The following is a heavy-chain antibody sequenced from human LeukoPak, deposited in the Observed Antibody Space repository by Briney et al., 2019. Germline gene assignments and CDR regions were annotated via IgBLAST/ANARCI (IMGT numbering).Heavy chain of an antibody. J-gene: IGHJ6*03. CDR1: GDSVSSANW. CDR2: IYHTGST. Sequence: SGTLSLTCTVSGDSVSSANWWGWVRQPPGKGLEWIGEIYHTGSTNYNPSLTSRVTISVDKSKNQFSLNLNSVTAADTAVYHCARPYSYYMDVWGKGTTVTVSS. V-gene: IGHV4-4*02. CDR3: ARPYSYYMDV.